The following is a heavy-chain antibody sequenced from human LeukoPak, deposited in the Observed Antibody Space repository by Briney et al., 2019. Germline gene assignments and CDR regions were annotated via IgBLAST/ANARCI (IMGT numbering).Heavy chain of an antibody. D-gene: IGHD5-18*01. J-gene: IGHJ4*02. CDR2: VWTRGST. CDR1: GDSVSSYY. V-gene: IGHV4-4*09. CDR3: ARTRGYSYGYIHYYFDY. Sequence: PSETLSLTCTVSGDSVSSYYWGWVRQPPGKGLEWIGYVWTRGSTNYNPSLKSRVTISGDTSKNQFSLRLSAVTAADTAVYYCARTRGYSYGYIHYYFDYWGQGTLVTVSS.